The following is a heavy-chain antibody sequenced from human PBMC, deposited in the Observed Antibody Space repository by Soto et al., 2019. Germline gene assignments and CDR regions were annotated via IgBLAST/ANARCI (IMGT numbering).Heavy chain of an antibody. D-gene: IGHD2-15*01. V-gene: IGHV1-69*02. CDR3: ARTARGDCCGCSCYGGPNWFDP. CDR1: GGTFSSYT. J-gene: IGHJ5*02. CDR2: IIPILGIA. Sequence: QVQLVQSGAEVKKPGSSVKVSCKASGGTFSSYTISWVRQAPGQGLEWMGRIIPILGIANYAQKFQGRVTFPADKSTRTAYMGVGSLRCEETAVYYWARTARGDCCGCSCYGGPNWFDPWGQGTLVTVSS.